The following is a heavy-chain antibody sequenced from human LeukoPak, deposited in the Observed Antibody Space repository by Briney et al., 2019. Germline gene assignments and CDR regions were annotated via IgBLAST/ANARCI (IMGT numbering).Heavy chain of an antibody. CDR3: ARERDYTTSGNVDY. CDR1: GGSFSGYY. D-gene: IGHD2-2*02. CDR2: INHSGST. J-gene: IGHJ4*02. Sequence: SEILSLTCAVYGGSFSGYYWSWIRQPPGKGLEWIGEINHSGSTNYNPSLKSRVTISVDTSKNQFSLKLSSVTAADTALYYCARERDYTTSGNVDYWGQGTLVTVSS. V-gene: IGHV4-34*01.